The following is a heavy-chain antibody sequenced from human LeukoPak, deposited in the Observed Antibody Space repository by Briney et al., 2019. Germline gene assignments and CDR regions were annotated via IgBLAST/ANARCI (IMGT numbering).Heavy chain of an antibody. Sequence: ASVKVSCKASGYTFTSYGISWVRQAPGQGLEWMGWISAYNGNTNYAQKLQGRVTMTTDTSTSTAYMELRSLRSDDTAVYYCARNRCDFWSGYWTWFDPWGQGTLVTVSS. J-gene: IGHJ5*02. CDR2: ISAYNGNT. V-gene: IGHV1-18*01. CDR3: ARNRCDFWSGYWTWFDP. CDR1: GYTFTSYG. D-gene: IGHD3-3*01.